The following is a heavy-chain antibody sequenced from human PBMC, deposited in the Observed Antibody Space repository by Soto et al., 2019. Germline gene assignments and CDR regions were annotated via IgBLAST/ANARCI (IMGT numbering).Heavy chain of an antibody. Sequence: QLQLQESGPGLVKPSETLSLTCTVSGGSISSSSYYWGWIRQPPGKGLEWIGSIYYSGSTYYNPSLKGRVTISVDTSKNQFSLKLSSVTAADTAVYYCAGELDSSGFYGMDVWGQGTTVTVSS. J-gene: IGHJ6*02. V-gene: IGHV4-39*01. D-gene: IGHD6-19*01. CDR3: AGELDSSGFYGMDV. CDR1: GGSISSSSYY. CDR2: IYYSGST.